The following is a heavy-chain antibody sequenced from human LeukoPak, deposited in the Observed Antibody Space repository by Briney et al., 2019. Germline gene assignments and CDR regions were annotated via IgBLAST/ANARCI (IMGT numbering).Heavy chain of an antibody. Sequence: PGGSLRLSCAASGFIFDDYGMSWVRQAPGKGLEWVSDINWNGGSINYADSVKGRFTISRDNAKNSLYLQMNSLRAEDTAVYYCAKAPDSIFSGYEDAFDIWGQGRMVTVSS. CDR3: AKAPDSIFSGYEDAFDI. D-gene: IGHD5-12*01. V-gene: IGHV3-20*04. CDR2: INWNGGSI. J-gene: IGHJ3*02. CDR1: GFIFDDYG.